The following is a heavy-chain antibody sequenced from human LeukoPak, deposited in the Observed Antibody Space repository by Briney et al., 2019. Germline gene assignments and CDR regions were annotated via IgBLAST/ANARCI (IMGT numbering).Heavy chain of an antibody. CDR3: ASVPYCSSTSCYPFDY. CDR2: INPNSGGT. D-gene: IGHD2-2*01. V-gene: IGHV1-2*02. CDR1: GYTFTGYY. J-gene: IGHJ4*02. Sequence: ASVKVSCKASGYTFTGYYMHWVRQAPGQGLEWMGWINPNSGGTNYAQKFQGRVTMTRDTSISTAYMELSRLRSDDTAVYCCASVPYCSSTSCYPFDYWGQGTLVTVSS.